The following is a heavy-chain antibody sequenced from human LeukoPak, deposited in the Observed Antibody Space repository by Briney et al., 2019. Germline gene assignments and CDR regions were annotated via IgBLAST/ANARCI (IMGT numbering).Heavy chain of an antibody. D-gene: IGHD3-9*01. CDR1: GFTFSSYW. V-gene: IGHV3-23*01. J-gene: IGHJ6*02. Sequence: PGGSLRLSCAASGFTFSSYWMHWVRQAPGKGLEWVSSVSGNAGRTYYADSVKGRFTISRDNSKSTLSLRMNSLRADDTAVYYCARDGGPRYLGSGYYYGMDVWGQGTTVTVSS. CDR2: VSGNAGRT. CDR3: ARDGGPRYLGSGYYYGMDV.